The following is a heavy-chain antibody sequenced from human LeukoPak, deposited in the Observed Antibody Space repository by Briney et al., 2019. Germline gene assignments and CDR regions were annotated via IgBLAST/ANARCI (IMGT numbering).Heavy chain of an antibody. Sequence: PGGSLRLSCAASGFTVSSDYMNWVRQAPGQGLEWVSSISSGSGYMYYADSVMGRFTISRDNARNSLFLQMNSLRAEDTAIYYCARPTSTTSNDGFDIWSRGTMVTVSS. CDR2: ISSGSGYM. CDR1: GFTVSSDY. D-gene: IGHD2-2*01. CDR3: ARPTSTTSNDGFDI. V-gene: IGHV3-21*01. J-gene: IGHJ3*02.